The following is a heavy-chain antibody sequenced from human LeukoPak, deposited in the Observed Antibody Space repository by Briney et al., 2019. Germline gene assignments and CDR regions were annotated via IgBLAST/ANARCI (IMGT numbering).Heavy chain of an antibody. V-gene: IGHV3-23*01. CDR2: IRDNGGST. J-gene: IGHJ4*02. CDR3: AKRGVVIRVILVGFHKEAYYFDS. CDR1: GITLSNYG. Sequence: GGSLRLSCAVSGITLSNYGMSWVRQAPGKGLEWVAGIRDNGGSTNYADSVKGRFTISRDNPKNTLYLQMNSLRAEDTAVYFCAKRGVVIRVILVGFHKEAYYFDSWGQGTLVTVSS. D-gene: IGHD3-22*01.